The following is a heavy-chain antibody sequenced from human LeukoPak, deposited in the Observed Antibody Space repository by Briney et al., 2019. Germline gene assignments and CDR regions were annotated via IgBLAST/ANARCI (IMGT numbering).Heavy chain of an antibody. Sequence: GGSLRLSCVASGLSFGNYWMDWVRQAPGKGLEWVGDIKQDGSEKYYVDSVKGRFTISRDNAKNSLYLDMNSLRVEDTAIYYCTRDFDPWGQGTLVTVSS. CDR2: IKQDGSEK. CDR1: GLSFGNYW. J-gene: IGHJ5*02. CDR3: TRDFDP. V-gene: IGHV3-7*01.